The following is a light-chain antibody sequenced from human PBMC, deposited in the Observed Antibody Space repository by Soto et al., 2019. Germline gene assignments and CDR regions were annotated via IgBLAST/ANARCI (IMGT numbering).Light chain of an antibody. CDR1: QDISQS. CDR3: QQSSITPHT. V-gene: IGKV1-39*01. Sequence: IQMTQSPSSLSASLGDSVTVTCRASQDISQSVNWYQQKPGQAPTLLIYAAHTLESGIPSRFSGRGSGTDFALTISSLQPEDVATYFCQQSSITPHTFGQGTMLQIK. J-gene: IGKJ2*01. CDR2: AAH.